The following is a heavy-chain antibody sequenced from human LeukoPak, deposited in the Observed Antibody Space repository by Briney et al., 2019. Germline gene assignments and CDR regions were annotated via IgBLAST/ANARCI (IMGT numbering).Heavy chain of an antibody. CDR1: GFTFSNAW. Sequence: GGSLRLSCAAYGFTFSNAWMSWVRQAPGKGREWVGCIKSKTDGSITDYGGRVKGRLTISREDSKSRMYMQINSLKTEDTAVYYCTTDYYRRLYRGFDPWGQGTLVTVSS. CDR3: TTDYYRRLYRGFDP. V-gene: IGHV3-15*01. D-gene: IGHD2-8*01. CDR2: IKSKTDGSIT. J-gene: IGHJ5*02.